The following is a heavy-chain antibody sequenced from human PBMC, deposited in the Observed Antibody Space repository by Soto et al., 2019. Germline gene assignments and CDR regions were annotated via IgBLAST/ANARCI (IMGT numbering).Heavy chain of an antibody. J-gene: IGHJ4*02. CDR3: ARVEAPFGESLH. CDR1: GYTFSSYT. CDR2: ISPDDGST. D-gene: IGHD3-10*01. Sequence: GASVKVSCKTSGYTFSSYTIAWVRQAPGQGLEWLGWISPDDGSTEYEQKFQGRVTMTADTLTNNAYMELRSLKYDDTAVYYCARVEAPFGESLHWGQGTPVTVSS. V-gene: IGHV1-18*01.